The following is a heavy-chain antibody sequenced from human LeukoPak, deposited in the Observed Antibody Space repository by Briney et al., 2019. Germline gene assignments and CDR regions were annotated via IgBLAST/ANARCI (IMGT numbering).Heavy chain of an antibody. V-gene: IGHV4-34*01. Sequence: SETLSLTCAVYGGPFSGYYWSWIRQPPGKGLEWIGEINHSGSTNYNPSLKSRVTISVDTSKNQFSLKLSSVTAADTAVYYCARGPPGIAVYWGQGTLVTVSS. CDR1: GGPFSGYY. J-gene: IGHJ4*02. CDR2: INHSGST. CDR3: ARGPPGIAVY. D-gene: IGHD6-19*01.